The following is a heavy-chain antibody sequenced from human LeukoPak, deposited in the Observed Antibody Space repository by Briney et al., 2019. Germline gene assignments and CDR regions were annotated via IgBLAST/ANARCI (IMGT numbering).Heavy chain of an antibody. CDR1: GGSFSGYY. J-gene: IGHJ5*02. CDR3: ARGRGDIVVVPAAIRREAKSFHTKGKPRVSSPQNWFDP. Sequence: SETLSLTCAVYGGSFSGYYWSWIRQPPRKGLEWFGEINHSGSTNYNPSLKSRVTISVDTSKNQFSLKLSSVTAADTAVYYCARGRGDIVVVPAAIRREAKSFHTKGKPRVSSPQNWFDPWGQGTLVTVSS. D-gene: IGHD2-2*02. V-gene: IGHV4-34*01. CDR2: INHSGST.